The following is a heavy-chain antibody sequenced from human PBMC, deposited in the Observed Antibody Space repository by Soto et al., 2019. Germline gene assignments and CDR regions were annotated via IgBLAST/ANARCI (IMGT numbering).Heavy chain of an antibody. CDR1: GFTFSSYA. J-gene: IGHJ6*02. D-gene: IGHD3-3*01. CDR2: ISYDGSNK. CDR3: ARDRIFVVKRYYDFWSGYPYYYYGMDV. Sequence: GGSLRLSCAASGFTFSSYAMHWVRQAPGKGLEWVAVISYDGSNKYYADSVKGRFTISRDNSKNTLYLQMNSLRAEDTAVYYCARDRIFVVKRYYDFWSGYPYYYYGMDVWGQGTTVTVSS. V-gene: IGHV3-30-3*01.